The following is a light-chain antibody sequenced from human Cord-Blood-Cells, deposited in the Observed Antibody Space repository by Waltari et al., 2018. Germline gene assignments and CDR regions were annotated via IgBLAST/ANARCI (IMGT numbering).Light chain of an antibody. CDR1: SSDVGGYNY. CDR2: DVS. V-gene: IGLV2-11*01. J-gene: IGLJ3*02. CDR3: CSYAGSYTLV. Sequence: QSALTQPRSVSGSPGQSVTISCTGTSSDVGGYNYVSWYQQHPGKAPHLMIYDVSKRPSGVPDRFSGSKSGNTASLTISGLQAEDEADYYCCSYAGSYTLVFGGGTKLTVL.